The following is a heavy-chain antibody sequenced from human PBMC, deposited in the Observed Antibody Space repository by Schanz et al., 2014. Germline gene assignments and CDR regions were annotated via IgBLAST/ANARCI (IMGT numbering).Heavy chain of an antibody. J-gene: IGHJ4*02. CDR3: ARGGPAYYFDD. V-gene: IGHV3-7*01. Sequence: EVQLLESGGGLVQPGGSLRLSCASSGFSFTTYAMSWVRQAPGKGLEWVANIKKDGSEKYYVDSVKGRFTISRDNAKNSLFLQMNSLRHEDTAVYYCARGGPAYYFDDWGQGTLVTVSS. CDR1: GFSFTTYA. CDR2: IKKDGSEK.